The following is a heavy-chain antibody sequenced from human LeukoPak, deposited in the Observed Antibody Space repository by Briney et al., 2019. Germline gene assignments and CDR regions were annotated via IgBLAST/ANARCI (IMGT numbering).Heavy chain of an antibody. CDR3: ARSIVVAGIVSDYYYYAMDV. Sequence: SETLSLTCIVSGGSISSYYWSWLRQPPGKGLEWVGYIYYSGSTTYNPSLKSRVTISLQTSKKQFSLKLSSVTAADTAVYYCARSIVVAGIVSDYYYYAMDVWGQGTTVTVSS. J-gene: IGHJ6*02. CDR1: GGSISSYY. V-gene: IGHV4-59*08. CDR2: IYYSGST. D-gene: IGHD6-19*01.